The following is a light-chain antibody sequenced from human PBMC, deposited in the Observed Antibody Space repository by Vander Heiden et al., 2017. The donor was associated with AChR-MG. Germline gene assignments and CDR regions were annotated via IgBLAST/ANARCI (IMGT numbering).Light chain of an antibody. V-gene: IGLV1-40*01. CDR3: QSYDSSLSGSRV. CDR2: GNS. CDR1: SSNIGAGYD. Sequence: QSVLTPPPSVSGAPGQRVTISCTGSSSNIGAGYDVHWYQQLPGTAPKLLIYGNSNRPSGVPDRFSGSKSGTSASLAITGLQAEDEADDYCQSYDSSLSGSRVFGGGTKLTVL. J-gene: IGLJ3*02.